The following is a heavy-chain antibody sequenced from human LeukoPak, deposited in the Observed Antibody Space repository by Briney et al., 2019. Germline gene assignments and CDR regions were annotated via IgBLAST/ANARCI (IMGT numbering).Heavy chain of an antibody. D-gene: IGHD6-19*01. J-gene: IGHJ6*02. Sequence: SVKVSCKASGGTFSSYAISWVRQAPGQGLEWMGGIIPIFGTANYAQKFQGRVTITADESTSTAYMELSSLRSEDTAVYYCARSLTGYSSRWFNYYYYYGMDVWGQGTTVTVSS. CDR2: IIPIFGTA. CDR1: GGTFSSYA. CDR3: ARSLTGYSSRWFNYYYYYGMDV. V-gene: IGHV1-69*01.